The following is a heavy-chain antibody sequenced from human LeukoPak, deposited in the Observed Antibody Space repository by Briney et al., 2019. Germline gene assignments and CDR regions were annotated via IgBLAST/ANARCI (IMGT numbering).Heavy chain of an antibody. CDR3: ARVRDSGDFRIHFYYQYFEY. Sequence: GASVKVSCKASDYTFTSYGISWVRQAPGQGLQWMGWINPYNGNTDYPQHLQGRVTITADTSTSTAYMELGSLRSDDTAVYYCARVRDSGDFRIHFYYQYFEYWGQGSLVTVS. D-gene: IGHD2-21*02. CDR1: DYTFTSYG. CDR2: INPYNGNT. J-gene: IGHJ4*02. V-gene: IGHV1-18*01.